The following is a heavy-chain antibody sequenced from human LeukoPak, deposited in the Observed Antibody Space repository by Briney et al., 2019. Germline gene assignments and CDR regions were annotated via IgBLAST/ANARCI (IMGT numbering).Heavy chain of an antibody. CDR1: GYTFTDYY. D-gene: IGHD5-18*01. J-gene: IGHJ3*02. Sequence: EASVKVSCKASGYTFTDYYMHWVRQAPGQGLEWMGWMSAYNGKTNYAHSLQGRVTVTADTSTSTAYMELRSLRSEDTAVYYCARGMGYSYGHPQGAFDIWGQGTMVTVSS. V-gene: IGHV1-18*04. CDR2: MSAYNGKT. CDR3: ARGMGYSYGHPQGAFDI.